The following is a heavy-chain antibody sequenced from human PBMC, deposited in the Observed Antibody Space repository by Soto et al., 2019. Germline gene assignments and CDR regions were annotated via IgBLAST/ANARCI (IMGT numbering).Heavy chain of an antibody. CDR2: IYYSGST. Sequence: KTSETLSLTCTVSGGSISSGDNYWSWIRQPPGKGLEWIGNIYYSGSTYYNPSLKSRVSISVDTSRDQFSLKLSSVTAADTAVYYCARGPVVVVSAPSYFDYWGQGTRVTVSS. CDR3: ARGPVVVVSAPSYFDY. V-gene: IGHV4-30-4*01. CDR1: GGSISSGDNY. D-gene: IGHD2-21*01. J-gene: IGHJ4*02.